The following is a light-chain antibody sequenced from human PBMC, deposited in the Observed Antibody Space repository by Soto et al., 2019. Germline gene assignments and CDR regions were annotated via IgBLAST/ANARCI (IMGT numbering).Light chain of an antibody. CDR3: CSYAGSYTFHV. J-gene: IGLJ1*01. Sequence: QSVLTQPRSVSGSPGQSVTISCTGTSSDVGGYNYVSWYQQHPDKAPKLMIYDVSKRPSGVPDRFSGSKSGNTASLTISGLQAEDEADYYCCSYAGSYTFHVFGTGTKVTVL. V-gene: IGLV2-11*01. CDR1: SSDVGGYNY. CDR2: DVS.